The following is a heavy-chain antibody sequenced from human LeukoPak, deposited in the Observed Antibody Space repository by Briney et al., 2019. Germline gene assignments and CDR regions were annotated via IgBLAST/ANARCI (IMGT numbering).Heavy chain of an antibody. J-gene: IGHJ4*02. Sequence: TPSETLSLTCTVSGGSISSSGYYWGWIRQPPGRGLEWIGNIYYSGSTYYNPSLRSRVTISVDTSKNHFSLRLSSVTAADTGVYYCARTPSGPIWGSYSGSDYWGQGTLVTVSS. D-gene: IGHD3-16*01. V-gene: IGHV4-39*02. CDR2: IYYSGST. CDR3: ARTPSGPIWGSYSGSDY. CDR1: GGSISSSGYY.